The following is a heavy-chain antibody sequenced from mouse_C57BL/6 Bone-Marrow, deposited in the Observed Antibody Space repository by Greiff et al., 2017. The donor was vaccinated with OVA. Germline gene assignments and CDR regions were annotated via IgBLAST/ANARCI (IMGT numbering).Heavy chain of an antibody. CDR2: INPNNGGT. D-gene: IGHD1-1*01. Sequence: VQLQQSGPELVKPGASVKIPCKASGYTFTDYNMDWVKQSHGKSLEWIGDINPNNGGTIYNQKFKGKATLTVDKSSSTAYMELRSLTSEDTAVYYCARHGYGSSPYWYFDVWGTGTTVTVSS. CDR1: GYTFTDYN. V-gene: IGHV1-18*01. CDR3: ARHGYGSSPYWYFDV. J-gene: IGHJ1*03.